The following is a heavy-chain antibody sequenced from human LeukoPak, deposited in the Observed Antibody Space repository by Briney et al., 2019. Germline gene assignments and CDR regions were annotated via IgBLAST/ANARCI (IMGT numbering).Heavy chain of an antibody. D-gene: IGHD6-13*01. CDR1: GYSFTSYW. CDR3: ARHLHSGMAAAGTGFVY. Sequence: RGESLKISCKGSGYSFTSYWIGWVRQMPGKGLEWMGIIYPGDSDTRYRPSFQGQVTISADNSISTAYLQWSSLKASDTTVYYRARHLHSGMAAAGTGFVYWGQGALVTISS. J-gene: IGHJ4*02. CDR2: IYPGDSDT. V-gene: IGHV5-51*01.